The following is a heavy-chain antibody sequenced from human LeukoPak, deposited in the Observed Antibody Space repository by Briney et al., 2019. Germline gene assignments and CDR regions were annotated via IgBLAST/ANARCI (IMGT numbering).Heavy chain of an antibody. J-gene: IGHJ4*02. CDR3: AIAVAGTGFDY. CDR1: GYTLTELS. D-gene: IGHD6-19*01. CDR2: FDPEDGET. V-gene: IGHV1-24*01. Sequence: ASVKVSCKVSGYTLTELSMHWVRQAPGKGLEWMGGFDPEDGETIYAQKFQGRVTMTRDMSTSTVYMELSSLRSEDTAVYYCAIAVAGTGFDYWGQGTLVTVSS.